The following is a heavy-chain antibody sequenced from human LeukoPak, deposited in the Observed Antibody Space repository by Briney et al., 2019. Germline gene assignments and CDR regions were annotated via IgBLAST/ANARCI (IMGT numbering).Heavy chain of an antibody. Sequence: SETLSLTCNVSGYSISSGYYWGWIRQPPREGLQWIGTIYHSGSTYYNPSLKSRVTISVDTSKNQFSLKVNSVTAADTAVYYCARGRIAAAGTRGYFDYWGQGTLVTVSS. V-gene: IGHV4-38-2*02. CDR2: IYHSGST. J-gene: IGHJ4*02. D-gene: IGHD6-13*01. CDR3: ARGRIAAAGTRGYFDY. CDR1: GYSISSGYY.